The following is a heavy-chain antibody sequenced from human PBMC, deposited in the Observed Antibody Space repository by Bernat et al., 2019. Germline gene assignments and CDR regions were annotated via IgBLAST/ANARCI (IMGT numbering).Heavy chain of an antibody. J-gene: IGHJ4*02. CDR3: STDLSGGWNLDH. CDR1: GFTFSSYG. V-gene: IGHV3-15*07. CDR2: IKSKTDGGTT. Sequence: VQLVESGGGVVQPGRSLRLSCAASGFTFSSYGMHWVRQAPGKGLEWVGRIKSKTDGGTTDYAAPVKGRFSISRDDSKSTLYLQMNSLQTEDTAIYYCSTDLSGGWNLDHWGQGTLVTVSS. D-gene: IGHD2-15*01.